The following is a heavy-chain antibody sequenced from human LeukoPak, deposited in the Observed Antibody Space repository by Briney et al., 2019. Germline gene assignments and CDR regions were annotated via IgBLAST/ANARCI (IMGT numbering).Heavy chain of an antibody. CDR1: GYTFNTYY. J-gene: IGHJ4*02. V-gene: IGHV1-46*02. CDR3: TREGTGYSGYDHFY. D-gene: IGHD5-12*01. CDR2: INPSGGST. Sequence: ASVKVSCKASGYTFNTYYLHWVQQAPGQGLEWMGLINPSGGSTRYAQNFQGRVTMTRDTSTTTVYMGLSSLRSDDTAVYYCTREGTGYSGYDHFYWGQGTLVTVSS.